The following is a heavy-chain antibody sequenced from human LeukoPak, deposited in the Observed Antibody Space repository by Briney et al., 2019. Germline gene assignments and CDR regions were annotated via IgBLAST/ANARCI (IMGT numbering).Heavy chain of an antibody. Sequence: ASVKVSCKASGYTFTSYGISWVRQAPGQGLEWMGWISAYKGNTNYAQKLQGRVTMTTDTSTSTAYMELRSLRSDDTAVYYCARGERGYSYGYLGPTYYYYMDVWGKGTTVTISS. V-gene: IGHV1-18*01. D-gene: IGHD5-18*01. CDR1: GYTFTSYG. CDR2: ISAYKGNT. CDR3: ARGERGYSYGYLGPTYYYYMDV. J-gene: IGHJ6*03.